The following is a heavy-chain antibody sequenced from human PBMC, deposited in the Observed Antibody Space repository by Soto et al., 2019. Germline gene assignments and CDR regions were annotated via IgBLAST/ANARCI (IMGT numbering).Heavy chain of an antibody. Sequence: GESLKISCKGSGYSFTIYWIGWVRQMPGKGLEWMGIIYPGDSDTRYSPSFPGQVTISADTSISTAYLQWSSLKASDTAMYYCARHGPRVYYANSDYYYYGMDVWGQGTTVTVSS. CDR3: ARHGPRVYYANSDYYYYGMDV. V-gene: IGHV5-51*01. CDR2: IYPGDSDT. D-gene: IGHD3-22*01. CDR1: GYSFTIYW. J-gene: IGHJ6*02.